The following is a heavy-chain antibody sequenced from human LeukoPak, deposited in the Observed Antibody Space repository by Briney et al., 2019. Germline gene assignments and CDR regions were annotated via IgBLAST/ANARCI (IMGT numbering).Heavy chain of an antibody. J-gene: IGHJ4*02. CDR3: ARGNRGYGNFDY. CDR2: INSDRTST. CDR1: GFTLSSYW. Sequence: GGSLRLSCAASGFTLSSYWMHWVRQAPGKGVVWVSRINSDRTSTSYADSVKGRFTISKDNAKNTLYLQMNSLRAEDTAVYYCARGNRGYGNFDYWGQGTLVTVSS. D-gene: IGHD3-22*01. V-gene: IGHV3-74*01.